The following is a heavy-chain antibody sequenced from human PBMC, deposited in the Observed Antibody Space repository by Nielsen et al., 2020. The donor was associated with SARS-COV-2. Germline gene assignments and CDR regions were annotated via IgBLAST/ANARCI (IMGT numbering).Heavy chain of an antibody. D-gene: IGHD4-11*01. Sequence: GGSLRLSCAASGFAFSSYWMHWVRQAPGKGLVWVSRIDSDGNNTSYADSVKGRFSISRDNVKNTLYLQMDSLRAEDTAVYYCATDLTTVDYWGQGTLVTVSS. CDR1: GFAFSSYW. CDR2: IDSDGNNT. J-gene: IGHJ4*02. CDR3: ATDLTTVDY. V-gene: IGHV3-74*01.